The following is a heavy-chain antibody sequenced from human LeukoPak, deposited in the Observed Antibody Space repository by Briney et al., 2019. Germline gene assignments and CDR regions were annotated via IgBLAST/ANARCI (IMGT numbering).Heavy chain of an antibody. D-gene: IGHD4-23*01. CDR1: GFTFTSSA. Sequence: GASVKVSCKASGFTFTSSAMQWVRQARGQRLEWIGWIVVGSGNTNYAQKFQERVTITRDMSTSTAYMELSSLRSEDTAVYYCATAGLGVFQTRWYHPINAFDIWGQGTMVTVSS. V-gene: IGHV1-58*02. CDR3: ATAGLGVFQTRWYHPINAFDI. CDR2: IVVGSGNT. J-gene: IGHJ3*02.